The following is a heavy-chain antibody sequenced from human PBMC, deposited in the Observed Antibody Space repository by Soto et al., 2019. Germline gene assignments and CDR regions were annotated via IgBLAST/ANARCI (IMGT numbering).Heavy chain of an antibody. Sequence: PGGSLRLSCAASGFTFSSYSMNWVRQAPGKGLEWVSYISSSSSTIYYADSVKGRFTISRDNAKNSLYLQMNSLRDEDTAVYYCAREGMVRGAYYGMDVWGQGTTVTVSS. J-gene: IGHJ6*02. D-gene: IGHD3-10*01. CDR1: GFTFSSYS. CDR3: AREGMVRGAYYGMDV. CDR2: ISSSSSTI. V-gene: IGHV3-48*02.